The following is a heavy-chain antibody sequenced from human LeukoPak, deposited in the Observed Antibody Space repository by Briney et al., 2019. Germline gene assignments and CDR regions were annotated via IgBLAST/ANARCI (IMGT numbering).Heavy chain of an antibody. J-gene: IGHJ4*02. CDR2: ISGSGSST. Sequence: AGGSLRLSCAASGFTFSNCAMSWVRQAPEKGLEWASGISGSGSSTYYADSVKGRFTISRDNSENTLSLQMNSLRADDTAIYYCAKSCNSGNCYYNYWGQGTLVTVSS. CDR3: AKSCNSGNCYYNY. D-gene: IGHD2/OR15-2a*01. CDR1: GFTFSNCA. V-gene: IGHV3-23*01.